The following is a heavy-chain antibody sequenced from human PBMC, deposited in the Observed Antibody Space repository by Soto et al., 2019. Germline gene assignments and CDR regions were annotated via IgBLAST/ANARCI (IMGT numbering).Heavy chain of an antibody. CDR1: GGSISSYY. CDR3: ARANYGDYYYYYGMDV. D-gene: IGHD4-17*01. V-gene: IGHV4-59*01. Sequence: SETLSLTCTVSGGSISSYYWSWIRQPPGKGLEWIGYIYYSGSTNYNPSLKSRVTISVDTSKNQFSLKLSSVTAADTAVYYCARANYGDYYYYYGMDVWGQGTAVTVSS. CDR2: IYYSGST. J-gene: IGHJ6*02.